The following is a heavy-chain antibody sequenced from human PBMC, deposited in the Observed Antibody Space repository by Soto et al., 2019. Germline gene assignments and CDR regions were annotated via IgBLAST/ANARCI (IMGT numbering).Heavy chain of an antibody. CDR1: GGSIISNTNY. D-gene: IGHD3-10*01. J-gene: IGHJ4*02. CDR3: ARHNYGSGTFYPYYFDY. Sequence: ASTLSLTCSVSGGSIISNTNYWGWIRQPPVKGLEWLGSIYYSVSSYQNPSLKSRVTMSVDTSKNQFSMTLTSVTAADTAVYFCARHNYGSGTFYPYYFDYWGQGSLVTVSS. CDR2: IYYSVSS. V-gene: IGHV4-39*01.